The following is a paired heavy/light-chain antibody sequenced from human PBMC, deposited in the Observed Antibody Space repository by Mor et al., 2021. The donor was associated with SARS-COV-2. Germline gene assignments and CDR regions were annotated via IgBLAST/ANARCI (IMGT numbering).Light chain of an antibody. CDR1: QSLLDSDDGNTY. J-gene: IGKJ1*01. V-gene: IGKV2-40*01. Sequence: DIVMTQTPLSLPVTPGEPASISCRSSQSLLDSDDGNTYLDWYLQKPGQSPQLLIYTLSYRASGVPDRFSGSGSGTDFTLKISRVEAEDVGVYYCMQRIEFPWAFGQGTKVEIK. CDR3: MQRIEFPWA. CDR2: TLS.
Heavy chain of an antibody. CDR3: ARGPSYYYDSSGYENLDY. J-gene: IGHJ4*02. D-gene: IGHD3-22*01. V-gene: IGHV3-53*01. Sequence: EVQLVESGGGLIQPGGSLRLSCAASGFTVSSNYMSWVRQAPGKGLEWVSVIYSGGSTYYADSVKGRFTISRDNSKNTLYLQMNSLRAEDTAVYYCARGPSYYYDSSGYENLDYWGQGTLVTVSS. CDR2: IYSGGST. CDR1: GFTVSSNY.